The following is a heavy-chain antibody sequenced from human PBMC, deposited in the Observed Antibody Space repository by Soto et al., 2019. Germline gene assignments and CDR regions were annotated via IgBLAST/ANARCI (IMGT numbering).Heavy chain of an antibody. CDR3: VAELYSGGGCCSFDF. J-gene: IGHJ3*01. D-gene: IGHD2-21*02. CDR1: GGTFSSYA. CDR2: IILTFGTA. V-gene: IGHV1-69*13. Sequence: SVKVSCKASGGTFSSYAISWVRQAPGQGLEWMGGIILTFGTANYAQKFQGRVTITADESTSTAYMELSSLRSEDTAVYYCVAELYSGGGCCSFDFWGQGTMVTVS.